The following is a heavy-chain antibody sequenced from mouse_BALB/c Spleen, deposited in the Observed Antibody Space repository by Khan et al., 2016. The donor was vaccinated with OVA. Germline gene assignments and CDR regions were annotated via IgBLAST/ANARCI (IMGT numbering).Heavy chain of an antibody. V-gene: IGHV1-4*01. CDR2: INPSNGYT. CDR3: VRARAYYWDDGRFAY. Sequence: QVQLKQSGAELARPGASLKLSCTASGYTFTSYTIHWIKLRPGQGLEWIGYINPSNGYTNYNQTFKDKATFTADKSSNTAYMQLSSLTSDDSAVYNCVRARAYYWDDGRFAYWGQGTLVTVSA. CDR1: GYTFTSYT. D-gene: IGHD2-14*01. J-gene: IGHJ3*01.